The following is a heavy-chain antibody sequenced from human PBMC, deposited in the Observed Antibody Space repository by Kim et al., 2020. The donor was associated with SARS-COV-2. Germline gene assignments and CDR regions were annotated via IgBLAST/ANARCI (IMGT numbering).Heavy chain of an antibody. D-gene: IGHD2-8*02. V-gene: IGHV3-23*05. Sequence: GGSLRLSCAASGFSFSNSAMSWVRQAPGKGLEWVSGVNRKGNTYYADSVQGRFTISRDISQNTVYLQMTSLTAEDTAMYYCAKDGGTCEALHWSDYWGQGTLVTVSS. J-gene: IGHJ4*02. CDR3: AKDGGTCEALHWSDY. CDR1: GFSFSNSA. CDR2: VNRKGNT.